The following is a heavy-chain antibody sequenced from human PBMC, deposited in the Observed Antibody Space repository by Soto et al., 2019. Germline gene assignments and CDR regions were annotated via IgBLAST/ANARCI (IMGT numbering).Heavy chain of an antibody. J-gene: IGHJ6*02. D-gene: IGHD3-22*01. V-gene: IGHV1-3*01. CDR1: GYTFSIYS. Sequence: GASVKVSCKASGYTFSIYSIHWVRQAPGQSLEWMGWINAGNGNTKYPQKFQGRVTFTRDTSANTAYMELSSLRSEDAAVYYCARPYYYDTTGYYSSHYYFYFGMDVWGQGTTVTVSS. CDR3: ARPYYYDTTGYYSSHYYFYFGMDV. CDR2: INAGNGNT.